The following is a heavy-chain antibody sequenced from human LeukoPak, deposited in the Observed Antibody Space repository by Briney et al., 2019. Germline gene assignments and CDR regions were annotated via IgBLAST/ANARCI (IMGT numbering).Heavy chain of an antibody. V-gene: IGHV3-23*01. D-gene: IGHD4-17*01. Sequence: QSGGSLRLSCAASGFTFSGYAMSWVRQAPGKGLEWVSAISGSGGSTYYADSVKGRFTISRDNSKNTLYLQMNSLRAEDTAVYYCVYYGDYANLDYWGQGTLVTVSS. CDR3: VYYGDYANLDY. CDR1: GFTFSGYA. J-gene: IGHJ4*02. CDR2: ISGSGGST.